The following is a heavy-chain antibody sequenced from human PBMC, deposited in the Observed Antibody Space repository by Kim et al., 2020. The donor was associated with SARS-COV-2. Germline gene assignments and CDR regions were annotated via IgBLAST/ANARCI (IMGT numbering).Heavy chain of an antibody. CDR1: GFTFSSYA. CDR2: ISGSGGST. Sequence: GGSLRLSCAASGFTFSSYAMSWVRQAPGKGLEWVSAISGSGGSTYYADSVKGRFTISRDNSKNTLYLQMNSLRAEDTAVYYCAKDPTVGATTSTYFDYWGQGTLVTVSS. J-gene: IGHJ4*02. V-gene: IGHV3-23*01. CDR3: AKDPTVGATTSTYFDY. D-gene: IGHD1-26*01.